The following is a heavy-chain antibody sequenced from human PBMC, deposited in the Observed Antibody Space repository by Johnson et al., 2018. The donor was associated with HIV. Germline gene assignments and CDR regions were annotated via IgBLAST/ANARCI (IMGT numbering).Heavy chain of an antibody. D-gene: IGHD2-15*01. V-gene: IGHV3-30*18. Sequence: QVQLVESGGGVVQPGRSLRLSCAASGFTFRSYGMHWVRQAPGKGLEWVAVISDDGSNKYYADSVKGRFTISRDNSKNTLYLQMNSLRVEDTAVYYCAKVRDLVVVVAANLGAFDIWGQGTMVTVSS. J-gene: IGHJ3*02. CDR1: GFTFRSYG. CDR3: AKVRDLVVVVAANLGAFDI. CDR2: ISDDGSNK.